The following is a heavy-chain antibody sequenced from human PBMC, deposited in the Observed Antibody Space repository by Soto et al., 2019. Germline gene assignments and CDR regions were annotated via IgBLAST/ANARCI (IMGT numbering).Heavy chain of an antibody. D-gene: IGHD7-27*01. Sequence: PGGSLRLSCASSGFPFSSYAMGWVRQAPGTGLEWVSYISSSSSVIDYADSVKGRFTVSRDNARNSLYLQMNSLRAEDTAVYYCARDLSRGSNWYYYMDVWGKGTTVTVSS. CDR2: ISSSSSVI. CDR3: ARDLSRGSNWYYYMDV. V-gene: IGHV3-48*01. J-gene: IGHJ6*03. CDR1: GFPFSSYA.